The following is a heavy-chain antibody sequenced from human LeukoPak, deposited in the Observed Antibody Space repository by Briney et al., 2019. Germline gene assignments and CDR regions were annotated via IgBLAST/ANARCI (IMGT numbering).Heavy chain of an antibody. Sequence: GRSLRLSCAVSGFTFSSYGMHWVRQAPGKGLEWMAVISSDGTNKYYADSVKGRFTISRDNSKNTLYLQMNSLRAEDTAVYYCAKDLNYDFWSGLENWGQGTLVTVSS. CDR3: AKDLNYDFWSGLEN. J-gene: IGHJ4*02. CDR1: GFTFSSYG. D-gene: IGHD3-3*01. CDR2: ISSDGTNK. V-gene: IGHV3-30*18.